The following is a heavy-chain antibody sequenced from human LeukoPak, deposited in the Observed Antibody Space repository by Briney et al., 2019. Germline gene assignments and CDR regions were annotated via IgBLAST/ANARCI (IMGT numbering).Heavy chain of an antibody. J-gene: IGHJ3*02. V-gene: IGHV3-30*01. CDR3: TRDGLGGAFDI. CDR1: GFTFRSHA. Sequence: GGSLRLSCAASGFTFRSHAMHWVRQDPGKGLEWVAVISYDGGNTYYVDSVKGRFTISRDNAKNTLYLQMNSLRPEDTAVYYCTRDGLGGAFDIWGQGTTVTVSS. CDR2: ISYDGGNT.